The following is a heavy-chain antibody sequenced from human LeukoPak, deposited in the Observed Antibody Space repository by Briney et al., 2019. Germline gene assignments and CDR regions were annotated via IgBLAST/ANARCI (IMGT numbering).Heavy chain of an antibody. V-gene: IGHV1-3*01. CDR3: ARDGSGYSSGWYGGDFDY. Sequence: WXXAGNGNTKYSQKFQGRVTITRDTSASTAYMELSSLRSEDTAVYYCARDGSGYSSGWYGGDFDYWGQGTLVTVSS. J-gene: IGHJ4*02. CDR2: XXAGNGNT. D-gene: IGHD6-19*01.